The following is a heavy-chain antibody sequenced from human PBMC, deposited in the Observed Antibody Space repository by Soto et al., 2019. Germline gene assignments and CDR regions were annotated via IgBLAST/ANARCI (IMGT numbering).Heavy chain of an antibody. Sequence: SETLSLTCTVSGGSISSGGYYWSWIRQHPGKGLEWIGYIYYSGSTYYNQSLKSRVTISVDTSKNQFSLKLSSVTAADTAVYYCARDVGSGSYYNSGPYYYYYGMDVWGQGTTVTVSS. V-gene: IGHV4-31*03. J-gene: IGHJ6*02. CDR1: GGSISSGGYY. D-gene: IGHD3-10*01. CDR3: ARDVGSGSYYNSGPYYYYYGMDV. CDR2: IYYSGST.